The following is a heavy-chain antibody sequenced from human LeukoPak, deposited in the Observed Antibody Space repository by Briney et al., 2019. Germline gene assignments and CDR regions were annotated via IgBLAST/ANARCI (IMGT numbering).Heavy chain of an antibody. Sequence: SETLSLTCAVYGGSFSGYYWSWIRQPPGKGLEWIGEINHSGSTNYNPSLKSRVTISVDTSKNQFSLKLSSVTAADTAVYYCARTSLSYYYYYYYMDVWGKGTTVTISS. CDR3: ARTSLSYYYYYYYMDV. CDR2: INHSGST. J-gene: IGHJ6*03. D-gene: IGHD4-11*01. V-gene: IGHV4-34*01. CDR1: GGSFSGYY.